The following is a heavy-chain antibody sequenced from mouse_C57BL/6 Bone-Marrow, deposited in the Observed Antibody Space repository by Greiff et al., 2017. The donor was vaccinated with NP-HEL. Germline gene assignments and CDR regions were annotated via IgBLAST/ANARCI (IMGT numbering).Heavy chain of an antibody. CDR1: GYTFTSYT. Sequence: VQLKESGAELARPGASVKMSCKASGYTFTSYTMHWVKQRPGQGLEWIGYINPSSGYTKYNQKFKDKATLTADKSSSTAYMQLSSLTSEDSAVYYCARFGYPYYYAMDYWGQGTSVTVSS. CDR3: ARFGYPYYYAMDY. D-gene: IGHD2-2*01. J-gene: IGHJ4*01. CDR2: INPSSGYT. V-gene: IGHV1-4*01.